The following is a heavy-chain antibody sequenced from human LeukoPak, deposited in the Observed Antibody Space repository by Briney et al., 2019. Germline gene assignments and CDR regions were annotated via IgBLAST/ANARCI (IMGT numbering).Heavy chain of an antibody. CDR3: AGGADIGSGSYSRY. Sequence: RPGGSLRLSCAASGFTFDDYGMSWVRQAPGKGLEWVSGINWNGGSTGYAGSVKGRFTISRDNAKNSLYLQMNSLRAEDTALYYCAGGADIGSGSYSRYWGQGTLVTVSS. CDR2: INWNGGST. V-gene: IGHV3-20*04. CDR1: GFTFDDYG. D-gene: IGHD3-10*01. J-gene: IGHJ4*02.